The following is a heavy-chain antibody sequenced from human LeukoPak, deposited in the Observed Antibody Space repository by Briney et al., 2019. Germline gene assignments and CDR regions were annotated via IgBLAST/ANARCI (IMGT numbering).Heavy chain of an antibody. Sequence: GGSLRLSCTASGFTFRDHTMTWVRQAPGKALEWVASISTGRSGRNYIYYADSVKGRFTNSRDNDKNTLYLQLNSPRAEDTAIFYCARSTGGGEKPFDYWGQGTLVTVSS. D-gene: IGHD2-21*01. J-gene: IGHJ4*02. V-gene: IGHV3-21*06. CDR1: GFTFRDHT. CDR3: ARSTGGGEKPFDY. CDR2: ISTGRSGRNYI.